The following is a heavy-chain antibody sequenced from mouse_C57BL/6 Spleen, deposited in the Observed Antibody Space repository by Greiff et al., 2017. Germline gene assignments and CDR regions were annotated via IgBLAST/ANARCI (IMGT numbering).Heavy chain of an antibody. V-gene: IGHV5-17*01. Sequence: EVKLMESGGGLVKPGGSLKLSCAASGFTFSDYGMHWVRQAPEKGLEWVAYISSGSSTIYYADTVKGRFTISRDNAKNTLFLQMTSLRSEDTAMYYCARSFYYGNYEGFAYWGQGTLVTVSA. CDR1: GFTFSDYG. CDR3: ARSFYYGNYEGFAY. D-gene: IGHD2-1*01. J-gene: IGHJ3*01. CDR2: ISSGSSTI.